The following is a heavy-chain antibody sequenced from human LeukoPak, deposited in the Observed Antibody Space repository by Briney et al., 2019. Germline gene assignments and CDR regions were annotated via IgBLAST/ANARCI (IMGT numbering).Heavy chain of an antibody. J-gene: IGHJ4*02. Sequence: SEALSLTCSVSGGSISSRYYWGWIRQSPGKGLEWIGGLYYTGSTYYNPSLKSRITISVDTSKNQFSLKLTSVTAADTAVYYCASVYSLYDNWGQGILVIVSS. CDR2: LYYTGST. CDR3: ASVYSLYDN. V-gene: IGHV4-39*01. D-gene: IGHD6-13*01. CDR1: GGSISSRYY.